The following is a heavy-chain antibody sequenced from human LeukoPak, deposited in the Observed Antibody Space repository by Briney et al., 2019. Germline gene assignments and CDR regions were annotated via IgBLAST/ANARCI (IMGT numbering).Heavy chain of an antibody. CDR1: GYTFTSYG. D-gene: IGHD4-11*01. CDR2: ISAYNGNT. Sequence: GASVKVSCKASGYTFTSYGISWVRQAPGQGLEWMGRISAYNGNTNYAQKLQGRVTMTTDTSTSTAYMELRSLRSDDTAVYYCARDPGYSNPPPHNWFDPWGQGTLVTVSS. V-gene: IGHV1-18*01. J-gene: IGHJ5*02. CDR3: ARDPGYSNPPPHNWFDP.